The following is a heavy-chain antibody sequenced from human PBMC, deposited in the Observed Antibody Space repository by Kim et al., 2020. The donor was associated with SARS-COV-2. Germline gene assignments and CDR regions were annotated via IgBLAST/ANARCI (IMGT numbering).Heavy chain of an antibody. Sequence: GSNKYHADSVKGRFTISRDNSKNTLYLQMHSLRAEDTAVYYCAYYYYGLDVWGQGTTVTVSS. CDR2: GSNK. J-gene: IGHJ6*02. CDR3: AYYYYGLDV. V-gene: IGHV3-30*02.